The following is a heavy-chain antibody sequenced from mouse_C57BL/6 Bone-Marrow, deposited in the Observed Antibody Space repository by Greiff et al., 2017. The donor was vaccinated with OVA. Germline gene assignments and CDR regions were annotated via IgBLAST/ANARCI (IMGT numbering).Heavy chain of an antibody. J-gene: IGHJ2*01. D-gene: IGHD1-1*01. CDR3: ARKAPFYYGSSWYYFDY. V-gene: IGHV1-47*01. Sequence: VQRVESGAELVKPGASVKMSCKASGYTFTTYPIEWMKQNHGKSLEWIGNFHPYNDDTKYNEKFKGKATLTVEKSSSTVYLELSRLTSDDSAVYYCARKAPFYYGSSWYYFDYWGQGTTLTVSS. CDR2: FHPYNDDT. CDR1: GYTFTTYP.